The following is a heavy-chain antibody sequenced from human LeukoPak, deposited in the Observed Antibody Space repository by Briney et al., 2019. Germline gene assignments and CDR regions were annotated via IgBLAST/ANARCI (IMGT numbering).Heavy chain of an antibody. D-gene: IGHD2-2*01. J-gene: IGHJ6*03. CDR1: GYTLTELS. V-gene: IGHV1-2*02. CDR3: ARGGLGVVVPAANKNYYYYMDV. Sequence: GASVKVSCKVSGYTLTELSMHWVRQAPGQGLEWMGWINPNSGGTNYAQKFQGRVTMTRDTSISTAYMELSRLRSDDTAVYYCARGGLGVVVPAANKNYYYYMDVWGKGTTVTISS. CDR2: INPNSGGT.